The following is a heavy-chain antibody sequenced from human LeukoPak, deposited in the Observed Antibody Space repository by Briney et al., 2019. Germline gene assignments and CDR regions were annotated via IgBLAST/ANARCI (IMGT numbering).Heavy chain of an antibody. CDR3: ARQNSPHGNFDY. CDR1: GFTFSNHA. V-gene: IGHV3-13*01. CDR2: IGISADT. J-gene: IGHJ4*02. Sequence: PGRSLRLSCVGSGFTFSNHAMHWVRQPPGKGLEWVSAIGISADTFYVGSVKGRFTISRENGENSLYLQMNNLGVEDTAIYYCARQNSPHGNFDYWGQGTLVAVSS. D-gene: IGHD1-26*01.